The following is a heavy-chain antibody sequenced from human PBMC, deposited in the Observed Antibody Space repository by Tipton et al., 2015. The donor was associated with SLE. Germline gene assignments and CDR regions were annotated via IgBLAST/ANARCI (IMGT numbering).Heavy chain of an antibody. D-gene: IGHD3-3*01. CDR1: GYSFTSYW. Sequence: VQLVQSGAEVKKPGESLKISCKGSGYSFTSYWIGWVHQMPGKGLEWMGIIYPGDSDTRYSPSFQGQVTISADKSISTAYLQGSSLKASDTAMYYCARPARVLEWFSAFDIWGQGTMVTVSS. J-gene: IGHJ3*02. V-gene: IGHV5-51*07. CDR2: IYPGDSDT. CDR3: ARPARVLEWFSAFDI.